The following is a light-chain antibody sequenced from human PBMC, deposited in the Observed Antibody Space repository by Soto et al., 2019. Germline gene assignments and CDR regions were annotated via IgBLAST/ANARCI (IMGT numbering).Light chain of an antibody. CDR2: DAS. V-gene: IGKV1-33*01. J-gene: IGKJ4*01. CDR1: QDIRNY. Sequence: DIQMTQSPSSLSASVGARVTITCQASQDIRNYLNWYQQKPGKAPNLLIYDASNLRAGVPSRFSGSGSGTEFTFTISSLQPEDIATYYCQHYDHLPPLSFGGGTKVEIK. CDR3: QHYDHLPPLS.